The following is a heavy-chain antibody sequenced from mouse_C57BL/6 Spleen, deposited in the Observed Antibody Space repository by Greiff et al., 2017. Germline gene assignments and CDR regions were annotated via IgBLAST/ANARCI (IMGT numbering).Heavy chain of an antibody. CDR3: ARGGYYDYYAMDY. J-gene: IGHJ4*01. D-gene: IGHD2-3*01. V-gene: IGHV5-4*03. CDR2: ISDGGSYT. Sequence: DVMLVESGGGLVKPGGSLKLSCAASGFTFSSYAMSWVRQTPEKRLEWVATISDGGSYTYYPDNVKGRFTISRDNAKNNLYLQMSHLKSEDTAMYYCARGGYYDYYAMDYWGQGTSVTVSS. CDR1: GFTFSSYA.